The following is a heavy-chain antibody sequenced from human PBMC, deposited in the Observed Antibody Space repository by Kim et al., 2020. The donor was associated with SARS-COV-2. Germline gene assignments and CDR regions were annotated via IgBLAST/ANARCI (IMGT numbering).Heavy chain of an antibody. CDR1: GYTFTSYD. Sequence: ASVKVSCKASGYTFTSYDINWVRQATGQGLEWMGWMNPNSGNTGYAQKFQGRVTMTRNTSISTAYMELSSLRSEDTAVYYCARGNQVVRGTGTYYFDYWGQGTLVTVSS. CDR3: ARGNQVVRGTGTYYFDY. CDR2: MNPNSGNT. D-gene: IGHD3-10*01. V-gene: IGHV1-8*01. J-gene: IGHJ4*02.